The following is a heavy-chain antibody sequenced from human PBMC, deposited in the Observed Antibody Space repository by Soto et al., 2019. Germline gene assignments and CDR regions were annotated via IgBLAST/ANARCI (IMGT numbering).Heavy chain of an antibody. J-gene: IGHJ6*03. Sequence: GGSLRLSCAASGFTFSSYDMHWVRQATGKGLEWVSAIGTAGDTYYPGSVKGRFTISREHAKNSLYLQMNSLRAGDTAVYYCAREKVTTDYYYMDVWGKGTTVTVSS. CDR3: AREKVTTDYYYMDV. CDR1: GFTFSSYD. V-gene: IGHV3-13*01. CDR2: IGTAGDT. D-gene: IGHD4-4*01.